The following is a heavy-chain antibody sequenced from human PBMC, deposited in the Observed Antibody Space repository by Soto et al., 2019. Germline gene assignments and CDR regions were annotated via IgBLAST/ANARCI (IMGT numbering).Heavy chain of an antibody. Sequence: QITLKESGPTLVKPTQTLTLTCTFSGFSLSTSAVGVGWIRQPPRKALEWLALIYWDDDKRYSPSLRSRLTITKYTSKNQVVLTMTNMDPVDTATYYCAHHLEATNFDYWGQGTMVTVSS. D-gene: IGHD5-12*01. CDR1: GFSLSTSAVG. CDR3: AHHLEATNFDY. V-gene: IGHV2-5*02. CDR2: IYWDDDK. J-gene: IGHJ4*02.